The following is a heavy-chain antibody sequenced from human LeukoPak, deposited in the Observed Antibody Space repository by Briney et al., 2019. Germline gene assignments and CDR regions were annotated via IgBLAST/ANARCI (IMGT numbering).Heavy chain of an antibody. CDR2: INPDGSEK. Sequence: GGSLRLSCAASQFTFSNYWMTWVRQAPGKGLEWVANINPDGSEKYYVDSVKGLFTISRDNANNSLYMHMSSLRAEDTAVYHCVRDLLGGSYADWGQGTLVTVSS. D-gene: IGHD1-26*01. CDR1: QFTFSNYW. CDR3: VRDLLGGSYAD. J-gene: IGHJ1*01. V-gene: IGHV3-7*04.